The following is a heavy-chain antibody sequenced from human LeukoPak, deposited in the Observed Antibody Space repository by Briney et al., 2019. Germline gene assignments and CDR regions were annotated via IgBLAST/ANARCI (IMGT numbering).Heavy chain of an antibody. CDR2: IYYSGST. CDR3: ARELLWFGDPAGAFDI. V-gene: IGHV4-59*01. J-gene: IGHJ3*02. Sequence: PSETLSLTCTVSGGSISSYYWSWIRHPPGKGLEWIGYIYYSGSTNYNPSLKSRVTISVDTSKNQFSLKLSSVTAADTAVYYCARELLWFGDPAGAFDIWGQGTMVTVSS. D-gene: IGHD3-10*01. CDR1: GGSISSYY.